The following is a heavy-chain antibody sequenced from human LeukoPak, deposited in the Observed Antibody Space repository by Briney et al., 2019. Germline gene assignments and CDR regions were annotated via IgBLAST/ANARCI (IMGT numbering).Heavy chain of an antibody. J-gene: IGHJ4*02. CDR3: ARDPPTFDSLIVVVPAAIDY. CDR1: GFTFSSYG. D-gene: IGHD2-2*01. Sequence: PGGSLRLSCAASGFTFSSYGMHWVRQAPGKGLEWVAVISYDGSNKYYADSVKGRFTISRDNSKNTLYLQMNSLRAEDTAVYYCARDPPTFDSLIVVVPAAIDYWGQGTLVTVSS. V-gene: IGHV3-30*03. CDR2: ISYDGSNK.